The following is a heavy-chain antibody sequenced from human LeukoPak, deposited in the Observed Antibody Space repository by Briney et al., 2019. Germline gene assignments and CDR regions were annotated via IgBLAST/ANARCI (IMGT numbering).Heavy chain of an antibody. CDR3: ADQVGATRDLDY. CDR1: GYSLTELS. D-gene: IGHD1-26*01. J-gene: IGHJ4*02. Sequence: ASVKVSCKVFGYSLTELSMHWVRQAPGKGLEWMGGFGPEDGEIIYAQKFQGRVTMTEDTSTDTAYMELSSLRSEDTAVYYCADQVGATRDLDYWGQGTLVTVSS. CDR2: FGPEDGEI. V-gene: IGHV1-24*01.